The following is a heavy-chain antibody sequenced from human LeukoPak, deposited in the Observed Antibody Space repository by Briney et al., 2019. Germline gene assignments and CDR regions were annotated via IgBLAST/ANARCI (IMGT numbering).Heavy chain of an antibody. CDR2: ISSSSSYI. CDR3: ARGVAHLGYCGSTSCYTGIEGVFGFDP. D-gene: IGHD2-2*02. V-gene: IGHV3-21*01. J-gene: IGHJ5*02. CDR1: GFTFSSYS. Sequence: PGGSLRLSCAASGFTFSSYSMNWVRQAPGKGLEWVSSISSSSSYIYYADSVKGRFTISRDNAKNSLYLQMNSLRAEDTAVYYCARGVAHLGYCGSTSCYTGIEGVFGFDPWGQGTLVTVSS.